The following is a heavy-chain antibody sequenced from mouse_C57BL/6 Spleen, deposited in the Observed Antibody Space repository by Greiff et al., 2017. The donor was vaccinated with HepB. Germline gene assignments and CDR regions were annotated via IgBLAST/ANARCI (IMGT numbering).Heavy chain of an antibody. J-gene: IGHJ2*01. CDR1: GYTFTSYW. V-gene: IGHV1-50*01. CDR2: IDPSDSYT. Sequence: QVQLQQPGAELVKPGASVKLSCKASGYTFTSYWMQWVKQRPGQGLEWIGEIDPSDSYTNYNQKFKGKATLTVDTSSSTAYMQRSSLTSEDSAVYYCAGGYYSNYWGQGTTLTVSS. D-gene: IGHD2-5*01. CDR3: AGGYYSNY.